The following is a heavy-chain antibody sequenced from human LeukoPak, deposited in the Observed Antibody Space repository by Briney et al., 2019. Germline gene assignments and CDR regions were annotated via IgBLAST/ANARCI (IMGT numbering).Heavy chain of an antibody. V-gene: IGHV3-23*01. CDR1: GFTFSSYA. CDR2: ISGSGGST. Sequence: PGGSLRLSCAASGFTFSSYAMSWVRQAPGKGLEWVSAISGSGGSTYYADSVKGRFTISRDNSKNTLYLQMNSLRAEDTAVYYCAKAERYGSGSYLRSSNWFDPWGQGTLLTVSS. D-gene: IGHD3-10*01. J-gene: IGHJ5*02. CDR3: AKAERYGSGSYLRSSNWFDP.